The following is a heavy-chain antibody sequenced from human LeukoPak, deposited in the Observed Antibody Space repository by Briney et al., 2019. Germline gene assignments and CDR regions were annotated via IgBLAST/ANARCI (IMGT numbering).Heavy chain of an antibody. J-gene: IGHJ4*02. Sequence: SETLSLTCAVYGGSFSGNYWSWIRQPPGKGLEWIGEINHSGSTNYNPSLKSRVTISVDRSKNQFSLNLNSVTAADTAVYYCAQSTASYRAHGYWGQGILVTVSS. CDR1: GGSFSGNY. CDR2: INHSGST. V-gene: IGHV4-34*01. D-gene: IGHD2/OR15-2a*01. CDR3: AQSTASYRAHGY.